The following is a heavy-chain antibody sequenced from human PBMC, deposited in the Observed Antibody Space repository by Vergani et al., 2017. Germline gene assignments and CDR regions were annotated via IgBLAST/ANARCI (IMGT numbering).Heavy chain of an antibody. CDR1: GFTFSSYA. J-gene: IGHJ6*02. V-gene: IGHV3-23*04. D-gene: IGHD2-2*01. CDR3: ARGGLSSTSPYGMDV. CDR2: ISGSGGST. Sequence: EVQLVESGGSLVKPGGSLRLSCAASGFTFSSYAMSWVRQAPGKGLEWVSAISGSGGSTYYADSVKGRFTISRDNSKNTLYLQMNSLRAEDTAVYYCARGGLSSTSPYGMDVWGQGTTVTVSS.